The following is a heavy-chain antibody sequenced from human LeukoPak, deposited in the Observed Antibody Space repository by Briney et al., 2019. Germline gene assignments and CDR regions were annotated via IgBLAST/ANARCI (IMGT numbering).Heavy chain of an antibody. Sequence: SETLSLTCTVSGYSISSGYYWGWIRQPPGKGLEWIGSICHSGSTYYNPSLKSRVTISVDTSKNQFSLKLSSVTAADTAVYYCASPNSSGYYSPLDYWGQGTLVTVSS. CDR2: ICHSGST. D-gene: IGHD3-22*01. J-gene: IGHJ4*02. V-gene: IGHV4-38-2*02. CDR1: GYSISSGYY. CDR3: ASPNSSGYYSPLDY.